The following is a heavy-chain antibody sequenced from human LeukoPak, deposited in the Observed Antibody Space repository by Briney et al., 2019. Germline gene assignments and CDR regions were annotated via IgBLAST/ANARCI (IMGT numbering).Heavy chain of an antibody. CDR1: GFTFSSYS. J-gene: IGHJ6*02. Sequence: GALRLSCAASGFTFSSYSMNWVRQAPGKGLEWVSSISSSSSYIYYADSVKGRFTISRDNAKDSLYLQMNSLRAEDTAVYYCARLFGESPDYYYYYGMDVWGQGTTVTVSS. CDR3: ARLFGESPDYYYYYGMDV. D-gene: IGHD3-10*02. V-gene: IGHV3-21*04. CDR2: ISSSSSYI.